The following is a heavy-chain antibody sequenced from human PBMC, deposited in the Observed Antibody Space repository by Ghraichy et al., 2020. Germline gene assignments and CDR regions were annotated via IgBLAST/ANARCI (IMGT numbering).Heavy chain of an antibody. CDR1: GGSFSDYF. V-gene: IGHV4-34*01. CDR3: ARYSSNSYDDAFDS. Sequence: SETLLTCAVFGGSFSDYFWSWIRQPLGKGLEWIGEINHSGSTKYNPSLKSRVTISVDTSKNQFSLKLNSVIAADTAVYYCARYSSNSYDDAFDSWGRGTLVTVSS. CDR2: INHSGST. D-gene: IGHD6-13*01. J-gene: IGHJ3*01.